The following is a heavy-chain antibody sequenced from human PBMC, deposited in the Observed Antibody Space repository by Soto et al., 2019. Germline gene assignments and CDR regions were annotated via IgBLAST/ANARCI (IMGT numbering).Heavy chain of an antibody. D-gene: IGHD3-16*01. V-gene: IGHV1-46*01. J-gene: IGHJ6*02. CDR3: ASAFRARTNYYYYGMDV. CDR2: INPSGGST. Sequence: ASVKVSCKASGYTFTSYYMHWVRQAPGQGLEWMGIINPSGGSTSYAQKFQGRVTMTRDTSTSTVYMELSSLRSEDTAVYYCASAFRARTNYYYYGMDVWGQGTTVTVSS. CDR1: GYTFTSYY.